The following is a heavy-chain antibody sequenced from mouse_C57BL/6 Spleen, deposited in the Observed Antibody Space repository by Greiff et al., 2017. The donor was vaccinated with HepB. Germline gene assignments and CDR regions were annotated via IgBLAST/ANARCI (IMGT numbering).Heavy chain of an antibody. CDR2: INPSTGGT. CDR3: ARSGGEAMDY. J-gene: IGHJ4*01. Sequence: VQLQQSGPELVKPGASVKISCKASGYSFTGYYMNWVKQSPEKSLEWIGEINPSTGGTTYNQKFKAKATLTVDKSSSTAYMQLKSLTSEDSAVYYCARSGGEAMDYWGQGTSVTVSS. D-gene: IGHD3-1*01. CDR1: GYSFTGYY. V-gene: IGHV1-42*01.